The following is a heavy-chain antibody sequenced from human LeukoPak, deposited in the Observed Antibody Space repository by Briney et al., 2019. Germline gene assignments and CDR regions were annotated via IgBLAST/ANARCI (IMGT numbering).Heavy chain of an antibody. Sequence: SVKVSCKASGGTFSSYAISWVRQAPGQGLEWMGGIIPIFGTANYAQKFQGRVTITADESTSTAYMELSSLRSEDTAVYYCARDRGCTNGVCFPLDYWGQGTLVTVS. CDR1: GGTFSSYA. D-gene: IGHD2-8*01. CDR2: IIPIFGTA. J-gene: IGHJ4*02. V-gene: IGHV1-69*13. CDR3: ARDRGCTNGVCFPLDY.